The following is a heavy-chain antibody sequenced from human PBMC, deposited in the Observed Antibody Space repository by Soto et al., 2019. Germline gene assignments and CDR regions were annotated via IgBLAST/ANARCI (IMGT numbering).Heavy chain of an antibody. J-gene: IGHJ6*02. V-gene: IGHV5-51*01. D-gene: IGHD6-13*01. CDR3: ARHGLSSIWYSRAYYYYGMSV. CDR1: GYSFTSYW. Sequence: PGESLKISCKGSGYSFTSYWIGWVRQMPGKGLEWMGIIYPGDSDTRYSPSFQGQVTISADKSISTAYLQWSSLKASDTAMYYCARHGLSSIWYSRAYYYYGMSVWGQGTTVPVSS. CDR2: IYPGDSDT.